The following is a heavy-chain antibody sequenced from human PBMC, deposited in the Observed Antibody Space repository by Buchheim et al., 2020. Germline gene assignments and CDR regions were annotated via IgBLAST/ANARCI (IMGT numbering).Heavy chain of an antibody. CDR1: GGSISSGGYY. CDR2: IYHSGSA. V-gene: IGHV4-31*03. J-gene: IGHJ4*02. Sequence: QVQLQESGPGLVKPSQTLSLTCSVSGGSISSGGYYWSWIRQHPGKGLEWIGSIYHSGSAYYNSSLKSRVTISVDTSKNQFSLNLRSVTAADTAVYYCARWLQSWAYFDYWGQGTL. D-gene: IGHD5-24*01. CDR3: ARWLQSWAYFDY.